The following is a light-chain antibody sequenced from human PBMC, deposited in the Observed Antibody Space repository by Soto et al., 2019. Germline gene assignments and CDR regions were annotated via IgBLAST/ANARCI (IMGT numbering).Light chain of an antibody. Sequence: AIQVTQSPSSLSAPVGDRVTITCRTSQGIRSALGWYQQKPGKVPKLLIYAASTLQSGVPSRFSGSGSGRDFTLTISSLQPEDFATYYCLLDYAYFWAFGQGTKVEIK. V-gene: IGKV1-6*01. CDR1: QGIRSA. J-gene: IGKJ1*01. CDR3: LLDYAYFWA. CDR2: AAS.